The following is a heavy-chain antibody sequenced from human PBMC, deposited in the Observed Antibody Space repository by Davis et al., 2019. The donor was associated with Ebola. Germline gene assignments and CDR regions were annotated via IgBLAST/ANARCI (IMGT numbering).Heavy chain of an antibody. CDR2: IIPIFGTA. J-gene: IGHJ6*02. D-gene: IGHD1-26*01. V-gene: IGHV1-18*01. CDR1: GYTFTSYG. Sequence: ASVKVSCKASGYTFTSYGISWVRQAPGQGLEWMGGIIPIFGTANYAQKFQGRVTMTTDTSTSTAYMELRSLRSDDTAVDYCASGGIESLRPPYYYYGMDVWGQGATVTVSS. CDR3: ASGGIESLRPPYYYYGMDV.